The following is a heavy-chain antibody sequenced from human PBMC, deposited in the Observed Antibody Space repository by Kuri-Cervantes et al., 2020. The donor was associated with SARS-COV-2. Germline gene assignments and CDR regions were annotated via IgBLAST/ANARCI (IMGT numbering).Heavy chain of an antibody. CDR3: AGDGSYYDSSGLIDY. J-gene: IGHJ4*02. V-gene: IGHV3-23*01. Sequence: GGSLRLSCAASGFTFSSYAMSWVRQAPGKGLEWVSAISGSGGSTYYADSVKGRFTISRDNSKNSLYLQMNSLRAEDTAVYYCAGDGSYYDSSGLIDYWGQGALVTVSS. CDR1: GFTFSSYA. CDR2: ISGSGGST. D-gene: IGHD3-22*01.